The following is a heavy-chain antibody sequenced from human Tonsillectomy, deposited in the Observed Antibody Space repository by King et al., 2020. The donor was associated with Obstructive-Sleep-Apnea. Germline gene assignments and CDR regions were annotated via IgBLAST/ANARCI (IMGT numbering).Heavy chain of an antibody. Sequence: VQLQESGPGLVKPSGTLSLTCAVSGGSISSTNWWGWVRQPPGKGLEWIGEIYHSGSTNYNSTLKSRVTISVDKSKNQFSLKLSSVTAADTAVYYCARVKWRPYYYGMDVWGQGTTVTVSS. V-gene: IGHV4-4*02. CDR2: IYHSGST. CDR1: GGSISSTNW. CDR3: ARVKWRPYYYGMDV. D-gene: IGHD2-8*01. J-gene: IGHJ6*02.